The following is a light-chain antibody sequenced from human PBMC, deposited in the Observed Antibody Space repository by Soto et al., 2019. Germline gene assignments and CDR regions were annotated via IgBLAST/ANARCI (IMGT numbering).Light chain of an antibody. V-gene: IGLV7-43*01. CDR1: PGAVTSGYY. CDR2: STS. J-gene: IGLJ2*01. Sequence: QAVVTQEPSLTVSPGGTVTLTCASSPGAVTSGYYPNWFQQKPGQAPTSLIYSTSNNYSWTPARFSGSLLGGKAALTLSDVQPEDEAEYFCLLYYAGAVVFGGGTKLTVL. CDR3: LLYYAGAVV.